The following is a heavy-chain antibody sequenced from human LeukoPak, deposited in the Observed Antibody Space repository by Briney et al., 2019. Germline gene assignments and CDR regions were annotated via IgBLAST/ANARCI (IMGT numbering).Heavy chain of an antibody. J-gene: IGHJ3*02. CDR3: ARDRRHCTSTSCYLDAFDI. CDR1: GFTFSDYS. Sequence: GGSLRLSCAASGFTFSDYSMNWVRQAPGRGLEWISYTSGSSSSIYYADSVKGRFSISRDNAKNSLYLQMSSLRAEDTAVYYCARDRRHCTSTSCYLDAFDIWGQGTMVTVSS. D-gene: IGHD2-2*01. CDR2: TSGSSSSI. V-gene: IGHV3-48*04.